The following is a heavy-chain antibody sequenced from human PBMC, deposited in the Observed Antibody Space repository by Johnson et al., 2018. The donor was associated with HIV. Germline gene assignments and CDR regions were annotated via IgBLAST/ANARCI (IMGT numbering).Heavy chain of an antibody. CDR1: GFTFSDYY. CDR2: ISSSGSTI. J-gene: IGHJ3*01. D-gene: IGHD3-10*01. Sequence: QVQLVESGGGLVKPGGSLRLSCAASGFTFSDYYMSWIRQAPGKGLEWLSYISSSGSTIYYSDSVRGRFTISRDNSKNTLSLQMNTLIAEDTAVYYCAKEMYYFNSGNHFDAFHVWGQGTLVTVSS. V-gene: IGHV3-11*04. CDR3: AKEMYYFNSGNHFDAFHV.